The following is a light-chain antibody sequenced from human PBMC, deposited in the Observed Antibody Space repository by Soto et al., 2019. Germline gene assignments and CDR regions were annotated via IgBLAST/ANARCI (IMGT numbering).Light chain of an antibody. CDR2: EVS. CDR1: SSDVGDYTY. V-gene: IGLV2-14*01. Sequence: QSALTQPASVSGSPGQSIAISCTGTSSDVGDYTYVSWYQQHPGKAPIHMIYEVSNRPSGVSNRFSGSKSGNTASLTISGLQAEDESDYYCSSYTSSNTFVFGTGTELAVL. CDR3: SSYTSSNTFV. J-gene: IGLJ1*01.